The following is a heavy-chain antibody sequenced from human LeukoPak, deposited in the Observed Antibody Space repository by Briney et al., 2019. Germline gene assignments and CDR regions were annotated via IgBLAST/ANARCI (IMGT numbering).Heavy chain of an antibody. CDR3: AREVVDGYKTRPPDY. V-gene: IGHV1-69*04. CDR1: GGTFSSYA. D-gene: IGHD5-24*01. CDR2: IIPIFGIA. Sequence: ASVKVSCKASGGTFSSYAISWVRQAPGQGLEWMGRIIPIFGIANYAQKFQGRVTITADKSTITAYMELSSLRSEDTAVYYCAREVVDGYKTRPPDYWGQGTLVTVSS. J-gene: IGHJ4*02.